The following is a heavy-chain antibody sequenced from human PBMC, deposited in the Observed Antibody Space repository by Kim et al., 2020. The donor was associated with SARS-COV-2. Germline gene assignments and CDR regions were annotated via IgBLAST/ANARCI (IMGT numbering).Heavy chain of an antibody. CDR2: ISGSGGST. D-gene: IGHD2-21*02. J-gene: IGHJ4*02. V-gene: IGHV3-23*01. Sequence: GGSLRLSCAASGFTFSSYAMSWVRQAPGKGLEWVSAISGSGGSTYYADSVKGRFTISRDNSKNTLYLQMNSLRAEDTAVYYCAKELYGGNSRARAKPFDYWGQGTLVTVSS. CDR1: GFTFSSYA. CDR3: AKELYGGNSRARAKPFDY.